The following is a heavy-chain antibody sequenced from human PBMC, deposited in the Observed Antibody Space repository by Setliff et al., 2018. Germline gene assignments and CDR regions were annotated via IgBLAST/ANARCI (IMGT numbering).Heavy chain of an antibody. V-gene: IGHV4-39*07. D-gene: IGHD3-22*01. CDR1: GASISSSRDY. CDR2: IYYSGST. J-gene: IGHJ6*03. Sequence: PSETLSLTCTVSGASISSSRDYWGWIRQPPGKGLEWIGSIYYSGSTYYNPSLKSRVTISLDAPKNQFSLKLTSVTAADTAVYYCARTGTTYYYSCMDVWGKGTTVTVSS. CDR3: ARTGTTYYYSCMDV.